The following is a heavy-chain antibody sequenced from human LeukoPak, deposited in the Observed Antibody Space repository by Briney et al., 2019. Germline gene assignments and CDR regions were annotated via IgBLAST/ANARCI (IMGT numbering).Heavy chain of an antibody. CDR3: AKDLEEVVPAAIQSDGMDV. V-gene: IGHV1-8*01. CDR2: MNPNSGNT. CDR1: GYTFTSYD. J-gene: IGHJ6*02. Sequence: ASAKVSCKASGYTFTSYDINWVRQATGQGLEWMGWMNPNSGNTGYAQKFQGRVTMTRNTSISTAYMELSSLRSEDTAVYYCAKDLEEVVPAAIQSDGMDVWGQGTTVTVSS. D-gene: IGHD2-2*01.